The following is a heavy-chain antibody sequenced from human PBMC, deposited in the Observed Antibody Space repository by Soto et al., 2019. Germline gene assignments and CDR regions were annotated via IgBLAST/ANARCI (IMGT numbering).Heavy chain of an antibody. V-gene: IGHV4-39*07. D-gene: IGHD1-26*01. CDR3: ARELVGATTRPFDY. CDR2: IYYSGST. Sequence: SETLSLTCTVSGGSISSSSYYWGWIRQPPGKGLEWIGSIYYSGSTYYNPSLKSRVTISVDTPKNQFSLKLSSVTAADTAVYYCARELVGATTRPFDYWGQGTLVTVSS. J-gene: IGHJ4*02. CDR1: GGSISSSSYY.